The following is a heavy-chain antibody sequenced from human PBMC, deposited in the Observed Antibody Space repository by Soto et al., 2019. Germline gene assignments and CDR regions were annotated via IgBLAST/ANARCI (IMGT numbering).Heavy chain of an antibody. CDR3: ARDRTDSGYYTNWLDP. J-gene: IGHJ5*02. V-gene: IGHV1-69*06. D-gene: IGHD3-22*01. CDR2: IIPIFGTT. Sequence: GXSGKVSCKASGGTFGSDAITWVRQAPGQGLEWVGRIIPIFGTTNYAQNLQGRVTISADKSTLTSYMELHSLTSDDTALYYCARDRTDSGYYTNWLDPWGQGTQVTVSS. CDR1: GGTFGSDA.